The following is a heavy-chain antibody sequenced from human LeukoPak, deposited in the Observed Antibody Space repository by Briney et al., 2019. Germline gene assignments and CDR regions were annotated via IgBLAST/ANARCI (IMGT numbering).Heavy chain of an antibody. CDR2: IYTSGST. Sequence: PSETLSLTCTVSGGSISSYYWSWIRQPAGKGLEWIGRIYTSGSTNYNPSLKSRVTMSVDTSKNQFYLKLSSVTAADTAVYYCAREEGWILTGYYNGLHYYYMDVWGKGTTVTVSS. J-gene: IGHJ6*03. V-gene: IGHV4-4*07. CDR1: GGSISSYY. CDR3: AREEGWILTGYYNGLHYYYMDV. D-gene: IGHD3-9*01.